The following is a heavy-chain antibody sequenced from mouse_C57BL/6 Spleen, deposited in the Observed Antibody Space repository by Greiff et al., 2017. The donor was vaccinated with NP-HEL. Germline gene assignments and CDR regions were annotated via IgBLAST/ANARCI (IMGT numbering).Heavy chain of an antibody. CDR1: GYTFTSYW. CDR3: ARSGYDSAY. Sequence: QVQLQQPGAELVRPGSSVKLSCKASGYTFTSYWMHWVKQRPIQGLEWIGNIDPSDSETHYNQKFKDKATLTVDKSSSTSYMQLSSLTSEDSAVYYCARSGYDSAYWGQGTLVTVSA. J-gene: IGHJ3*01. D-gene: IGHD2-2*01. V-gene: IGHV1-52*01. CDR2: IDPSDSET.